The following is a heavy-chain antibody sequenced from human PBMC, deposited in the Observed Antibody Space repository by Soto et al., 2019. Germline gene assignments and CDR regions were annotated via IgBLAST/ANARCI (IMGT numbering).Heavy chain of an antibody. V-gene: IGHV1-3*01. J-gene: IGHJ3*02. D-gene: IGHD6-13*01. Sequence: ASVKVSCKASGYTFTSYAMHWVRQAPGQRLEWMGWINAGNGNTKYSQKFQGRVTITRDTSASTAYMELSSLRSEYTAVYYCARVAAGLGNDAFVIWGQGTMVTVSS. CDR2: INAGNGNT. CDR1: GYTFTSYA. CDR3: ARVAAGLGNDAFVI.